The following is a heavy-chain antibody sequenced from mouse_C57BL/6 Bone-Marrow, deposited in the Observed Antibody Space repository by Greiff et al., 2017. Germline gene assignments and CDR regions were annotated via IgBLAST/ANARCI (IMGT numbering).Heavy chain of an antibody. Sequence: EVQLKESGPVLVKPGASVKMSCKASGYTFTDYYMNWVKQSHGKSLEWIGVINPYNGGTSYNQKFKGKATLTVDKSSSTAYMELNSLTSEDSAVYYCARDDYRGFAYWGQGTLVTVSA. D-gene: IGHD2-4*01. CDR1: GYTFTDYY. J-gene: IGHJ3*01. CDR3: ARDDYRGFAY. CDR2: INPYNGGT. V-gene: IGHV1-19*01.